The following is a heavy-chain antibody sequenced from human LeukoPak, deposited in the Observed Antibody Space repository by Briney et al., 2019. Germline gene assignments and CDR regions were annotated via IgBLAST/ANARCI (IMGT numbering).Heavy chain of an antibody. D-gene: IGHD1-26*01. CDR3: ARRVGPNYYYYYMDV. J-gene: IGHJ6*03. CDR1: GGSISSSSYY. V-gene: IGHV4-39*01. Sequence: SETLSLTCTVSGGSISSSSYYWGWIRQPPGKGLEWIGSIYYGGSTYYNPSLKSRVTISVDTSKNQFSLKLSSVTAADTAVYYCARRVGPNYYYYYMDVWGKGTTVTVSS. CDR2: IYYGGST.